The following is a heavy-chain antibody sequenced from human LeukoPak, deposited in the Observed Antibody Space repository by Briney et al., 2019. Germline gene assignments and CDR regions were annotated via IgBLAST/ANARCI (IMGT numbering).Heavy chain of an antibody. CDR2: VSYDGARK. CDR1: GFTLSDFA. J-gene: IGHJ2*01. V-gene: IGHV3-30*04. Sequence: GRSLRLSCVASGFTLSDFALHWVSRAPGRGLEWVAAVSYDGARKYYADSVKGRFTTSRDDSRNTVYLQMNSVRIEDAAEYYCAKGGGVADYYPFIGQIFDLWGRGSLVIVSS. D-gene: IGHD3-3*02. CDR3: AKGGGVADYYPFIGQIFDL.